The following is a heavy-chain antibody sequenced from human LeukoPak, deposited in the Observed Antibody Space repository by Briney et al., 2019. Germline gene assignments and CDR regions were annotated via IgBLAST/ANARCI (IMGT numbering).Heavy chain of an antibody. CDR3: ARGSSPFDY. J-gene: IGHJ4*02. CDR1: GGSISSSSYY. Sequence: KPSETLSLTCTVSGGSISSSSYYWGWIRQPPGKGLEWIGSIYSSGSTYYNPSLKSRVTISVDTSKNQFSLKLSSVTAADTAVYYCARGSSPFDYWGQGTLVTVSS. CDR2: IYSSGST. V-gene: IGHV4-39*01.